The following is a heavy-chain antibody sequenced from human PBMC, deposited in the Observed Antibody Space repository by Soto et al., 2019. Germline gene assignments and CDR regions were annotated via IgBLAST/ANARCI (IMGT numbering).Heavy chain of an antibody. CDR3: ARDRGPSSGYYPYLFDP. V-gene: IGHV1-69*12. D-gene: IGHD3-22*01. Sequence: QVQLVQSGAEVKKPGSSVKVSCKAYGGTFSSYAITWVRQAPGRGIEWMGGIIPIFGTANYAQKFQARVTITADESTSTAYMELSSLRSEDTAVYYCARDRGPSSGYYPYLFDPWGQGTLVTVSS. CDR1: GGTFSSYA. CDR2: IIPIFGTA. J-gene: IGHJ5*02.